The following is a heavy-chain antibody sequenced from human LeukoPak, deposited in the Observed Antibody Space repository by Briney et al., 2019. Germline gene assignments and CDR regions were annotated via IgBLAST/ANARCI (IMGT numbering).Heavy chain of an antibody. CDR2: ISSSGNTV. V-gene: IGHV3-11*04. CDR3: ARDQVSVAGTGIDY. D-gene: IGHD6-19*01. J-gene: IGHJ4*02. CDR1: GFTLSDYY. Sequence: GGSLRLSCAASGFTLSDYYMSWIRQAPGKGLEWVSYISSSGNTVKYADSVKGRFTISRDNAKNSLYPQMNSLRAEDTAVYYCARDQVSVAGTGIDYWGQGTLVTVSS.